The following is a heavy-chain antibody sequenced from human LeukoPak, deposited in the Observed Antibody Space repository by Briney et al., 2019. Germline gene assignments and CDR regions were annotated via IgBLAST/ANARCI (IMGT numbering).Heavy chain of an antibody. V-gene: IGHV3-30*02. CDR1: GFTFSSYG. D-gene: IGHD6-19*01. Sequence: GGSLRLSCAASGFTFSSYGMHWVRQAPGKGLEWVAFIRYDGSNKYYADSVKGRFTISRDNAKNTLYLQMNSLRAEDTAVYYCARDSPFSAVAGTFDYWGQGTLVTVSS. CDR2: IRYDGSNK. J-gene: IGHJ4*02. CDR3: ARDSPFSAVAGTFDY.